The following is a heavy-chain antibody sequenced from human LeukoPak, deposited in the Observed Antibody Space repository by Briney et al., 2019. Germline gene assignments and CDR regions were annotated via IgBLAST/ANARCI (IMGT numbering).Heavy chain of an antibody. J-gene: IGHJ4*02. V-gene: IGHV4-39*07. Sequence: SETLSLTCTVSGGSISSSSYYWGWIRQPPGKGLEWIGSIYYSGSTYYNPSLKSRVTISVDTSKNQFSLKLSSVTAADTAVYYCARVIGALGYGDYFDYWGQGTLVTVSS. CDR2: IYYSGST. CDR1: GGSISSSSYY. CDR3: ARVIGALGYGDYFDY. D-gene: IGHD4-17*01.